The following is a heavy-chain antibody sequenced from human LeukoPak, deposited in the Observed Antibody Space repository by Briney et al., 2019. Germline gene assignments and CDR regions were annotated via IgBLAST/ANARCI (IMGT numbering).Heavy chain of an antibody. V-gene: IGHV3-48*03. J-gene: IGHJ4*02. CDR3: ARGFHRYNYDSGAYSVY. CDR1: GFIFSSYE. CDR2: ISSSGNTI. Sequence: GGSLRLSCASSGFIFSSYEVNWVRQAPGKGLEWVSYISSSGNTIYYADSVKGRFTISRDNAKNSLYLQMNSLRAEDTAVYHCARGFHRYNYDSGAYSVYWGQGTLVTVSS. D-gene: IGHD3-22*01.